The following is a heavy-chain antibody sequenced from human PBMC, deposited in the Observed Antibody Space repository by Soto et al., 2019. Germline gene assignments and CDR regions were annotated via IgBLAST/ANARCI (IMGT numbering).Heavy chain of an antibody. CDR1: GYTFTSYD. Sequence: QVQLVQSGAEVKKPGASVKVSCKASGYTFTSYDINWVRQATGQGLEWMGWMNPNSGNTGYAQKFQGRVTMTRNTSISTGYMELSRLRSEDTAVYYCARERTGTTSMDVWGQGTTVTVSS. J-gene: IGHJ6*02. CDR2: MNPNSGNT. V-gene: IGHV1-8*01. CDR3: ARERTGTTSMDV. D-gene: IGHD1-1*01.